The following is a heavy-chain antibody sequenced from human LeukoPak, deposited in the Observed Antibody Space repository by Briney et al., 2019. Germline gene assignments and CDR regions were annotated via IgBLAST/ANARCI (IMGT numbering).Heavy chain of an antibody. CDR1: GFTFSSYG. D-gene: IGHD1-26*01. CDR2: ISYDGSNK. J-gene: IGHJ4*02. CDR3: AKEVEWELPASDY. V-gene: IGHV3-30*18. Sequence: GRSLRLSCAASGFTFSSYGMHWVRQAPGKGLEWVAVISYDGSNKYYADSVKGRFTISRDNSKNTLYLQMNSLRAEDTAVYHCAKEVEWELPASDYWGQGTLVTVSS.